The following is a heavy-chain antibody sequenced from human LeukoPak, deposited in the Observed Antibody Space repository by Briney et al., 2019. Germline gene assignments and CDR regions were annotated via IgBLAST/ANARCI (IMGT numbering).Heavy chain of an antibody. CDR2: IIPIFGTA. Sequence: GASVKVSCKASGGTFTSYAISWVRQAPGQGLEGMGGIIPIFGTANYAQKFQGRVTITADESTSTAYMELSSLRSEDTAVYYCARDLKMSYSSGRYSWGTGSSNDYWGQGTLVTVSS. CDR3: ARDLKMSYSSGRYSWGTGSSNDY. D-gene: IGHD6-19*01. CDR1: GGTFTSYA. V-gene: IGHV1-69*13. J-gene: IGHJ4*02.